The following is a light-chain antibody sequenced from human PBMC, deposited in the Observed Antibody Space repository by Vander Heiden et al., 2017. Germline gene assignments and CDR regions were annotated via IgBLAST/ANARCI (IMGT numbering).Light chain of an antibody. V-gene: IGKV1-9*01. CDR3: QPRNSDPPLGT. J-gene: IGKJ3*01. CDR2: AAS. Sequence: IQLTQSPSSLSASVGDRVTITCRASQGISSYLAWYQQKPGKAPKLLIYAASTLQRGVKSRFSGSGHGHDFNLTISSLHPEDFEPYYCQPRNSDPPLGTFGHGTKVDIK. CDR1: QGISSY.